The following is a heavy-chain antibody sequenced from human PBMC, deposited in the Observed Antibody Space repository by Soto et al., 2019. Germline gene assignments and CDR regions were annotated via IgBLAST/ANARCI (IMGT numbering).Heavy chain of an antibody. CDR3: AKDLQFSGWLSAETFDY. Sequence: VQLLESGGGLVQPGGSLRLSCAVSGFTFSSHAMRWVRQAPGKGLECVSSITGSGDSTYYADSVKGRFTISRDKSKSTLYLQMNSLRAEDTAVYYGAKDLQFSGWLSAETFDYWGQGTQVTVSS. J-gene: IGHJ4*02. CDR1: GFTFSSHA. D-gene: IGHD6-19*01. V-gene: IGHV3-23*01. CDR2: ITGSGDST.